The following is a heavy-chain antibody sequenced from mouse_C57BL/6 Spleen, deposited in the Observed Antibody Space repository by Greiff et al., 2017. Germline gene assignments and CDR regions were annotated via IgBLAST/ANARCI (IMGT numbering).Heavy chain of an antibody. J-gene: IGHJ3*01. Sequence: EVQLQQSGAELVRPGASVKLSCTASGFNIKDDYMHWLKQRPEQGLEWIGWIDPENGDTEYASKFQGKATITADTSSNTAYLQLSSLTSEDTAVYYCTTGGSRAWFAYWGQGTLVTVSA. D-gene: IGHD1-1*01. CDR3: TTGGSRAWFAY. CDR2: IDPENGDT. CDR1: GFNIKDDY. V-gene: IGHV14-4*01.